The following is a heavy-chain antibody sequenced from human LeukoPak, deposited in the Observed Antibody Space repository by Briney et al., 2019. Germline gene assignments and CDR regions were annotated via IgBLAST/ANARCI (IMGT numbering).Heavy chain of an antibody. J-gene: IGHJ4*02. CDR2: IIPIFGTG. CDR1: GGTFSSYA. CDR3: ARVGGGYCTNGVCSPESGYDS. D-gene: IGHD2-8*01. Sequence: ASVKVSCKASGGTFSSYAISWVRQAPGQGLEWMGGIIPIFGTGNYAQKFQGRVTITTDESTSTAYMGLSSLRSEDTAVYYCARVGGGYCTNGVCSPESGYDSWGQGTLVTVSS. V-gene: IGHV1-69*05.